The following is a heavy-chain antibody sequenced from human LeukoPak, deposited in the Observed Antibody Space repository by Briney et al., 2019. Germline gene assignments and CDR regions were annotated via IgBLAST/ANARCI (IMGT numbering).Heavy chain of an antibody. CDR3: AREEFTN. D-gene: IGHD3-10*01. V-gene: IGHV3-21*01. CDR2: ISSNSTYL. Sequence: GGSLRLSCAASGFTSINYNMNWVRQAPGKGLEWVSSISSNSTYLRYADTVRGRFTISRDNAKNSVHLQMNSLRVDDTAVYFCAREEFTNWGQGTLVTVSS. J-gene: IGHJ4*02. CDR1: GFTSINYN.